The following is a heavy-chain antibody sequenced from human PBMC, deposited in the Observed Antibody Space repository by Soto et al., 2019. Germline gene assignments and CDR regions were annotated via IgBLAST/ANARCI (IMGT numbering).Heavy chain of an antibody. CDR2: LIPIFGTA. CDR1: GGTFSSYA. J-gene: IGHJ5*02. Sequence: QVQLVQSGAEVKKPGSSVKVSCKASGGTFSSYAISWVRQAPGQGLEWMGGLIPIFGTANYAQKFHGRVTITADESTSTAYMELSSLRSEDTAVYYCARDPAHGYCSSTSCYGPWGQGTLVTVSS. CDR3: ARDPAHGYCSSTSCYGP. D-gene: IGHD2-2*03. V-gene: IGHV1-69*01.